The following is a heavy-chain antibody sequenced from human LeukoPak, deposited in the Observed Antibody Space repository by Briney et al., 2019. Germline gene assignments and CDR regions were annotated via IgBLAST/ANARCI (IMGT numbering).Heavy chain of an antibody. D-gene: IGHD6-19*01. Sequence: PGGSLRPSCAASGFTFSSYSMNWVRQAPGKGLEWVSYISSSSSTIYYADSVKGRFTISRDNAKNSLYLQMNSLRAEDTAVYYCARDPIAVAGTRYFDYWGQGTLVTVSS. J-gene: IGHJ4*02. CDR2: ISSSSSTI. CDR1: GFTFSSYS. CDR3: ARDPIAVAGTRYFDY. V-gene: IGHV3-48*01.